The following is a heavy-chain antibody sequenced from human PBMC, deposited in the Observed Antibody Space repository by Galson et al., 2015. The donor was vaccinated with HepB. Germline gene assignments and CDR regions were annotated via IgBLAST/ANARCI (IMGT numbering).Heavy chain of an antibody. CDR3: TRLRDLSVYISS. J-gene: IGHJ4*02. CDR1: GFTFSGSA. CDR2: IRSKASNYAT. V-gene: IGHV3-73*01. Sequence: SLRLSCAASGFTFSGSAIHWVRQTSGKGLEWVGRIRSKASNYATAYAASLKGRFTISRDDSKHTAYLHMESLKTEDTAVDFCTRLRDLSVYISSWGQGTLVTVS. D-gene: IGHD6-13*01.